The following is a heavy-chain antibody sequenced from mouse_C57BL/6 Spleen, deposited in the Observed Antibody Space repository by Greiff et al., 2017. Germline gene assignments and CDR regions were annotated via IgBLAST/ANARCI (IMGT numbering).Heavy chain of an antibody. V-gene: IGHV1-15*01. CDR3: TRTGDSSLFDD. CDR2: IDPETGGT. J-gene: IGHJ2*01. D-gene: IGHD1-1*01. CDR1: GYTFTDYE. Sequence: VKLMESGAELVRPGASVTLSCKASGYTFTDYEMHWVKQTPVHGLEWIGAIDPETGGTAYNQNFKGKAILTADKSSSTAYMELRSLASEDAIVYYCTRTGDSSLFDDWGQGATLTVDS.